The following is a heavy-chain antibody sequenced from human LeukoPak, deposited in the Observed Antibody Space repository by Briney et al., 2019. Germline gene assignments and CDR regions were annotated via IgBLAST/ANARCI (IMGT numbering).Heavy chain of an antibody. D-gene: IGHD6-19*01. Sequence: SETLSLTCTVSGGSISSCYWSWIRQPPGKGLEWIGYIYYSGSTNYNPSLKSRVTISVDTSKNQFSLKLSSVTAADTAVYYCARGPPGIAVAGTKTPLYYFDYWGQGTLVTVSS. CDR3: ARGPPGIAVAGTKTPLYYFDY. CDR2: IYYSGST. J-gene: IGHJ4*02. V-gene: IGHV4-59*01. CDR1: GGSISSCY.